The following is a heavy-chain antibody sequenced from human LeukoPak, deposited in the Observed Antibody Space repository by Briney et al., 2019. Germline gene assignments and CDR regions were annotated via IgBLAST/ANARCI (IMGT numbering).Heavy chain of an antibody. CDR2: ISSSGTTI. J-gene: IGHJ4*02. D-gene: IGHD6-19*01. V-gene: IGHV3-23*01. Sequence: PGRSLRLSCAASGFTFSAYAMTWVRQAPGKGLEWVSAISSSGTTIFYADSVKGRFTLSRDNSKNTLYLQMNSLRAEDTAVYYCAKDVLTAVAGFDYWGQGTLVTVSS. CDR3: AKDVLTAVAGFDY. CDR1: GFTFSAYA.